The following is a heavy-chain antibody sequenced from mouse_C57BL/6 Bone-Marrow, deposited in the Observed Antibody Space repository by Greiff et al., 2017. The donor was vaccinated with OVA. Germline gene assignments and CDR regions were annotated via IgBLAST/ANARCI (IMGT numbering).Heavy chain of an antibody. CDR3: AREGTKYFDY. Sequence: EVQLVESGGGLVKPGGSLKLSCAASGFPFSTYAMSWVRQAPEKRLEWVASISDGGSYTYYPDNVKGRFTISRDNAKNNLYLQMSHLKSEDTAMYYCAREGTKYFDYWGPGTTLTVSS. CDR1: GFPFSTYA. V-gene: IGHV5-4*01. J-gene: IGHJ2*01. D-gene: IGHD1-3*01. CDR2: ISDGGSYT.